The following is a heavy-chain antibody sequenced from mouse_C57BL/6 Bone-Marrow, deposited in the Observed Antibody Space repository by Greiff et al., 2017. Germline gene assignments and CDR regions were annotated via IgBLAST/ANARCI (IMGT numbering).Heavy chain of an antibody. Sequence: QVQLQQSGPGLVQPSQSLSITCTVSGFSLTSYGVHWVRQSPGKGLEWLGVIWSGGSTDYNAAFISRLSISKDNSKSQVFFKMNSLQADEPAIDYCARRYDYEGFAYWGQGTLVTVSA. V-gene: IGHV2-2*01. D-gene: IGHD2-4*01. J-gene: IGHJ3*01. CDR1: GFSLTSYG. CDR2: IWSGGST. CDR3: ARRYDYEGFAY.